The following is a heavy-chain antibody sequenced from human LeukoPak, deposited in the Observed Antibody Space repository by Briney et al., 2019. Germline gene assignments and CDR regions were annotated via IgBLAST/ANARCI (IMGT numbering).Heavy chain of an antibody. CDR3: ARGRGYFDY. V-gene: IGHV4-34*01. CDR1: GGSFSGYY. J-gene: IGHJ4*02. D-gene: IGHD3-10*01. CDR2: INHSGST. Sequence: SETLSLTCAVYGGSFSGYYWSWIRQPPGRGLEWIGEINHSGSTNYNPSLKSRVTISVDTSKNQFSLKLSSVTAADTAVYYCARGRGYFDYWGQGTLVTVSS.